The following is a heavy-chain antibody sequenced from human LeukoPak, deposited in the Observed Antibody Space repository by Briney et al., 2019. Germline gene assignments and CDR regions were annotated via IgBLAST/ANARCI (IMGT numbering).Heavy chain of an antibody. J-gene: IGHJ4*02. CDR3: ATWTYDSSGYYSQH. CDR2: ISSRSSYI. CDR1: GFTFSSYS. D-gene: IGHD3-22*01. Sequence: GGSLRLSSAASGFTFSSYSMNWVRQAPGKGLEWVSSISSRSSYIYYADSVKGRFTISRDNAKNSLYLQMNSLRAEDTAVYYCATWTYDSSGYYSQHWGQGTLVTVSS. V-gene: IGHV3-21*01.